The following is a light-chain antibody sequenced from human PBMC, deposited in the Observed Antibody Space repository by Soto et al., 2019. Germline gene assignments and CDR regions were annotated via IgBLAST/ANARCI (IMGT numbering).Light chain of an antibody. Sequence: ELVMNQSPGTLSASPGERATLSCRASQSVKTNLAWYQQKPGQAPRLLIYGASDTATGIPHRFSGSGSGTDFTLTISRLEPDDFAVYYCQQYHISPFTFGQGTRLEIK. J-gene: IGKJ5*01. CDR3: QQYHISPFT. V-gene: IGKV3D-15*02. CDR1: QSVKTN. CDR2: GAS.